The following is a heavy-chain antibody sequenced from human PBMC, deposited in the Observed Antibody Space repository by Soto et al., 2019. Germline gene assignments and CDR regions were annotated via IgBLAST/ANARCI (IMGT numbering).Heavy chain of an antibody. V-gene: IGHV3-30-3*01. J-gene: IGHJ3*01. CDR3: AREYGIGCAAFDF. CDR2: ISYDGSNR. D-gene: IGHD2-15*01. Sequence: QVQLVESGGGVVQPGRSRRLSCEASGFIFRTYAMHWVRQAPGKGLEWVAVISYDGSNRYYADSVKGRFTISRDNSKNTLYLQMNSLRADDTAVYYCAREYGIGCAAFDFWGQGTMVTVSS. CDR1: GFIFRTYA.